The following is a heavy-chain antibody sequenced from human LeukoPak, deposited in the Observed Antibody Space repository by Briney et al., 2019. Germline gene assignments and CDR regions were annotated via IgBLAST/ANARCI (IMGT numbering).Heavy chain of an antibody. CDR2: IIPIFGTA. V-gene: IGHV1-69*13. CDR1: GGTSTSYA. D-gene: IGHD3-10*01. CDR3: LYGSGARGWFDP. J-gene: IGHJ5*02. Sequence: GASVKFSCKPSGGTSTSYAISWVQQAPGQGLDWMGGIIPIFGTANYAQKFQGRVTITADESTSTAYMELSSLRSEDTAVYYRLYGSGARGWFDPWGQGTLVTVSS.